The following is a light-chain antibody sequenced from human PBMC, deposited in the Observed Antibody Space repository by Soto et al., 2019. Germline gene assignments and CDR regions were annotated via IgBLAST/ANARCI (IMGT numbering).Light chain of an antibody. J-gene: IGLJ3*02. Sequence: SYELTQPPSVSVAPGETARITCGGNNIGSESVHWYQQKPGQAPVLVIYYDSARPSGIPERFSGSNSGNTATLTISRVEAGDEADYFCQVWDGTSDPQVFGGGTKVTVL. CDR2: YDS. CDR1: NIGSES. CDR3: QVWDGTSDPQV. V-gene: IGLV3-21*04.